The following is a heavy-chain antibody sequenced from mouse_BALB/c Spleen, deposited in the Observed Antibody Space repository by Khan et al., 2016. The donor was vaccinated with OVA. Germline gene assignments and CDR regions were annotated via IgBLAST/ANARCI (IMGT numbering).Heavy chain of an antibody. D-gene: IGHD1-2*01. CDR1: GYSITSGYG. V-gene: IGHV3-2*02. Sequence: EVKLLESGPGLVKPSQSLSLTCTVTGYSITSGYGWNWIRQFPGNKLEWMGYISYSGSTNYNPSLKSRISFTRDTSKNQFFLQLNSVTTEDTATYYSARTARIKYWGQGTTLTVSS. CDR2: ISYSGST. J-gene: IGHJ2*01. CDR3: ARTARIKY.